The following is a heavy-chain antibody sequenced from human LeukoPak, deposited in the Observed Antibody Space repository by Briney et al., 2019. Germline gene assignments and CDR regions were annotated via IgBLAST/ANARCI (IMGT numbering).Heavy chain of an antibody. V-gene: IGHV4-34*01. CDR3: ARGGGSSSRALGY. D-gene: IGHD6-6*01. J-gene: IGHJ4*02. Sequence: PSETLSLTCAVYGGSFSGYYWSWIRQPPGKGLEWIGEINHSGSTNYNPSLKSRVTISVDTSKNQFSLKLSSVTAADTAVYYCARGGGSSSRALGYWGQGTLVTVSS. CDR2: INHSGST. CDR1: GGSFSGYY.